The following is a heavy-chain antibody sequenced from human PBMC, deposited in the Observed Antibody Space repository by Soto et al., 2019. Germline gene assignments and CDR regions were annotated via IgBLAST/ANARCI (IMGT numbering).Heavy chain of an antibody. CDR1: GFTFSNYV. J-gene: IGHJ4*02. Sequence: GGSLRLSCTASGFTFSNYVMSWVRQAPGRGLEWVSAISGGGSSTFYADSVKGRFVISRDNSKNTIHLQLDSLRAEDTAVYFCARVQXLQLENIFGYWGQGALVTVSS. V-gene: IGHV3-23*01. D-gene: IGHD1-1*01. CDR3: ARVQXLQLENIFGY. CDR2: ISGGGSST.